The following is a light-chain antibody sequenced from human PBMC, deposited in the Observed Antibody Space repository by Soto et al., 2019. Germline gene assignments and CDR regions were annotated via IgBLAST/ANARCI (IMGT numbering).Light chain of an antibody. J-gene: IGKJ1*01. CDR3: QQYNKWPLT. CDR2: AVS. CDR1: QSVSSN. Sequence: EIMMTQSPGTLSASPGERATLSCRASQSVSSNLAWYQPKPGQAPRLLIYAVSTRATGIPARFSGSGSGTEFTLTISSLQSEDFAVYYCQQYNKWPLTFGQGTKVEIK. V-gene: IGKV3-15*01.